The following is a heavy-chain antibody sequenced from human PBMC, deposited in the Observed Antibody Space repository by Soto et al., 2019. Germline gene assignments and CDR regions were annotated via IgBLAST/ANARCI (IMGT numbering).Heavy chain of an antibody. Sequence: QVELVQSGADVKKPGASVTISCKASGYTFTEYALHWVRQAPGQRLEWMGWMNAGVGNTLYSQKFQGRITITRDTSAITAYMELNSLKSEDTAIYYCARATGYTFGSLNYWGPGTLVTVSS. J-gene: IGHJ4*02. CDR1: GYTFTEYA. D-gene: IGHD5-18*01. CDR2: MNAGVGNT. CDR3: ARATGYTFGSLNY. V-gene: IGHV1-3*01.